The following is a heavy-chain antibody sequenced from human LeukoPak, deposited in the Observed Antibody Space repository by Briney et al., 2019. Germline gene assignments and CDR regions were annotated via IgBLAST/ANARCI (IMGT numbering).Heavy chain of an antibody. CDR2: ISGDGVST. CDR1: GLPIADFA. J-gene: IGHJ4*02. Sequence: GGSLRLSCVASGLPIADFAMHWVRQAPGKGLEWVSLISGDGVSTFYADSVKGRFSISRDNSKNSLSLEMNSLRTEDTAMYSCARESGKFDYWGQGTLVAVSS. CDR3: ARESGKFDY. V-gene: IGHV3-43*02.